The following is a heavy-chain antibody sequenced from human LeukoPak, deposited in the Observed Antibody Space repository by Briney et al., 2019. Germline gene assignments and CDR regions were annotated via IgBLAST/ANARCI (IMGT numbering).Heavy chain of an antibody. V-gene: IGHV4-38-2*01. CDR3: ARPFKDTTVTSGFDY. CDR2: ISHSGTT. CDR1: GYSIDSGYS. D-gene: IGHD4-17*01. J-gene: IGHJ4*02. Sequence: SETLSLTCAVSGYSIDSGYSWGWIRQPPGKGLEFIGTISHSGTTYYNPSLKSRVTISVDTSKNQFSLNPSSVTAADTAVYYCARPFKDTTVTSGFDYWGQGTLVTVSS.